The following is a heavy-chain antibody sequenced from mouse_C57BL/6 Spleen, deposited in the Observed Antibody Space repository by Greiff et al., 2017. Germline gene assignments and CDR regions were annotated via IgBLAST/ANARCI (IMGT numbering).Heavy chain of an antibody. J-gene: IGHJ2*01. CDR3: AREGTSY. D-gene: IGHD3-3*01. Sequence: QVHVKQPGAELVMPGASVKLSCKASGYTFTSYWMHWVKQRPGQGLEWIGEIDPSDSYTNYNQKFKGKSTLTVDKSSSTAYMQLSSLTSEDSAVYYCAREGTSYWGQGTTLTVSS. V-gene: IGHV1-69*01. CDR2: IDPSDSYT. CDR1: GYTFTSYW.